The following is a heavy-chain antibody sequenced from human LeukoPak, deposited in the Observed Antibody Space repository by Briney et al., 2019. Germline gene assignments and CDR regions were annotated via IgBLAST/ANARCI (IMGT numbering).Heavy chain of an antibody. CDR1: GFTFSSYG. CDR2: ISYDGSNK. D-gene: IGHD3-22*01. V-gene: IGHV3-30*03. J-gene: IGHJ6*02. Sequence: GGSLRLSCAASGFTFSSYGMHWVRQAPGKGLEWVAVISYDGSNKYYADSVKGRFTISRDNAKNSLYLQMNSLRAEDTAVYYCARDQYYYDSSGYYQIYYYYGMDVWGQGTTVTVSS. CDR3: ARDQYYYDSSGYYQIYYYYGMDV.